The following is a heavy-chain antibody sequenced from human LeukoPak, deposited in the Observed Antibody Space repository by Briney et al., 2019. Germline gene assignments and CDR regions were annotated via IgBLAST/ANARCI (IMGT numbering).Heavy chain of an antibody. CDR1: GGTFSSYA. V-gene: IGHV1-69*05. D-gene: IGHD3-10*01. CDR2: IIPIFGTA. Sequence: SVKVSCKASGGTFSSYAISWVRQAPGQGLEWMGGIIPIFGTANYAQKFQGRVTITTDESTSTAYMELSSLRSEDTAVYYCARPLKPSGSSSVHYYYYMDVWGKGTTVTVSS. J-gene: IGHJ6*03. CDR3: ARPLKPSGSSSVHYYYYMDV.